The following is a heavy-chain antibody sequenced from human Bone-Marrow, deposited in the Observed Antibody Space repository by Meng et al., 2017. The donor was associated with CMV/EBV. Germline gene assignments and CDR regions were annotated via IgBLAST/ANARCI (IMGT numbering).Heavy chain of an antibody. CDR3: ARGRGYSGYDVG. V-gene: IGHV4-34*01. J-gene: IGHJ4*02. CDR1: GGSINSYY. D-gene: IGHD5-12*01. Sequence: GSLRLSCTVSGGSINSYYWSWIRQPPGKGLEWIGEINHSGSTNYNPSLKSRVTISVDTSKNQFSLKLSSVTAADTAVYYCARGRGYSGYDVGWGQGTLVTVSS. CDR2: INHSGST.